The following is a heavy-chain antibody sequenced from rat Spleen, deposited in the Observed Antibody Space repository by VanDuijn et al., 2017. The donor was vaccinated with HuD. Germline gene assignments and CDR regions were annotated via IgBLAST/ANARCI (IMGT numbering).Heavy chain of an antibody. J-gene: IGHJ3*01. CDR2: ISYDGSAT. Sequence: EVQLVESGGGLVQPGRSLKLSCTASGFTFSSYDMAWVRQAPTKGLEWVASISYDGSATYYRDSVKGRFTVSRDNAKSTLYLQMDSLRSEDTATYYCASLNYGRDYWGQGTLVTVSS. CDR1: GFTFSSYD. V-gene: IGHV5-29*01. CDR3: ASLNYGRDY. D-gene: IGHD1-11*01.